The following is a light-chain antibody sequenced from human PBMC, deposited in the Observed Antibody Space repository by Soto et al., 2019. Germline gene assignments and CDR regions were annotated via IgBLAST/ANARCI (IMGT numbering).Light chain of an antibody. CDR1: QSVSSK. V-gene: IGKV3-15*01. CDR3: QQYNNWPLT. Sequence: EVVLTQSPATLSVSPGERPTLSCRASQSVSSKLAWYQQKPGQAPRLVIYETSTRATGIPARFSGSGSGSEFTLTISSLQSEDFAVYYCQQYNNWPLTFGGGTKVEIK. CDR2: ETS. J-gene: IGKJ4*01.